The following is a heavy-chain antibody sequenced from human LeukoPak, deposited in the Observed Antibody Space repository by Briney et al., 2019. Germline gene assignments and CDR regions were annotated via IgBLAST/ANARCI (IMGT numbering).Heavy chain of an antibody. Sequence: GGSLRLSCAASGFTFSDYIVHWVRQASGKGLEWVGRIRTKANNYATTYAASVKGRFTISRDDSRNTAFLQMNSLKGDDTAVYYCSTFARSAAGPDSAYWGQGTLVTVSS. V-gene: IGHV3-73*01. CDR2: IRTKANNYAT. J-gene: IGHJ4*02. CDR1: GFTFSDYI. CDR3: STFARSAAGPDSAY. D-gene: IGHD6-13*01.